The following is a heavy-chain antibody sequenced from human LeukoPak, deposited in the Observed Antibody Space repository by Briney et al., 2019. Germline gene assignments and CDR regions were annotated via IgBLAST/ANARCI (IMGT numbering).Heavy chain of an antibody. V-gene: IGHV3-21*01. J-gene: IGHJ3*02. CDR2: ISDSSSYI. D-gene: IGHD2-15*01. CDR1: GFTFSTYI. Sequence: PGGSLRLSCAASGFTFSTYIMNWVRQAPGKGLEWVSSISDSSSYIYYADSVKGRLTISRDNAKNSLYLQMNSLRAEDTAVYYCATVLIGAMGAFDIWGQGTMVTVSS. CDR3: ATVLIGAMGAFDI.